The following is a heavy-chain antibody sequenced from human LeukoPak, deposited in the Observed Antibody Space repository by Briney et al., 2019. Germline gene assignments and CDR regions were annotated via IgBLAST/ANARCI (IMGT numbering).Heavy chain of an antibody. CDR3: AREESSYGSAGDY. Sequence: ASVKVSCKASGGTFSSYAISWVRQAPGQGLEWMGRINPNSGGTNYAQKFQGRVTMTRDTSISTAYMELSRLRSDDTAVYYCAREESSYGSAGDYWGQGTLVTVSS. J-gene: IGHJ4*02. V-gene: IGHV1-2*06. D-gene: IGHD5-18*01. CDR2: INPNSGGT. CDR1: GGTFSSYA.